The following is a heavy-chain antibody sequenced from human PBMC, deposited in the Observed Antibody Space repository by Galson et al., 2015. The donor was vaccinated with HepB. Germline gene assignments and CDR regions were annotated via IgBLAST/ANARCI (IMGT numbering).Heavy chain of an antibody. CDR2: IYPGDSDT. V-gene: IGHV5-51*01. D-gene: IGHD4-11*01. Sequence: QSGAEVKKPGESLKISCKGSGYIFTNYWIGWVRQMPGKGPEWMGIIYPGDSDTRYSPSFQGQVTISADETISTAYLQWSSLKASDIAMYYCARWHPLTNNAFDIWGQGTMVTVSS. CDR3: ARWHPLTNNAFDI. CDR1: GYIFTNYW. J-gene: IGHJ3*02.